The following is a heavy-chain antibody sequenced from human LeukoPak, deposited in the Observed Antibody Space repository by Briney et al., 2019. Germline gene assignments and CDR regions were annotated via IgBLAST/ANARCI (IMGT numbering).Heavy chain of an antibody. D-gene: IGHD3-10*01. CDR2: ISSSSSYI. J-gene: IGHJ6*03. CDR1: GFTFSSYS. Sequence: GGSLRLSCAASGFTFSSYSTNWVRHAPGKGGEGVSSISSSSSYIYYADSVKGRFTISRDHAKNSLYLQMNSLRAEDTAVCYCAREVLAMVRGVITGYSYYYMDVWGKGTTVTVSS. V-gene: IGHV3-21*01. CDR3: AREVLAMVRGVITGYSYYYMDV.